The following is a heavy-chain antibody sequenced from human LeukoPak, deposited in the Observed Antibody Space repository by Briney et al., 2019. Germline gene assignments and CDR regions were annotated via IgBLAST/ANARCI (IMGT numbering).Heavy chain of an antibody. CDR3: ARDRIVVVPAATSPRTYYYYYGMDV. CDR1: GASVSSASY. D-gene: IGHD2-2*01. Sequence: PSETLSLTCTVSGASVSSASYWTWIRQPPGKGVEWITHIYNGVNTNYNPSLKSRVTISVDTSKNQFSLKLSSVTAADTAVYYCARDRIVVVPAATSPRTYYYYYGMDVWGQGTTVTVSS. V-gene: IGHV4-61*01. J-gene: IGHJ6*02. CDR2: IYNGVNT.